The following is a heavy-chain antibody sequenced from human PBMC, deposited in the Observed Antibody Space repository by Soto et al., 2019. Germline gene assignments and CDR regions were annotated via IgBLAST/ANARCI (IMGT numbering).Heavy chain of an antibody. CDR3: AREHSSSWPTYYYYGMDV. V-gene: IGHV5-10-1*01. CDR2: IDPSDSYT. D-gene: IGHD6-13*01. CDR1: GYSFTSYW. J-gene: IGHJ6*02. Sequence: GESLKISCKGSGYSFTSYWISWVRQMPGKGLEWMGRIDPSDSYTNYSPSFQGHVTISADKSISTAYLQWSSLKASDTAMYYCAREHSSSWPTYYYYGMDVWGQGTTVTVSS.